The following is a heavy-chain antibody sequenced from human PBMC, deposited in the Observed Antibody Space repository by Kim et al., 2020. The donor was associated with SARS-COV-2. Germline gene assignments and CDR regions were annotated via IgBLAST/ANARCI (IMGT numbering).Heavy chain of an antibody. CDR3: ARSGDDAFDI. CDR1: GYTFTGNY. J-gene: IGHJ3*02. D-gene: IGHD1-26*01. CDR2: INPNSGGT. V-gene: IGHV1-2*06. Sequence: ASVKVSCKASGYTFTGNYMHWVRQAPGQGLEWMGRINPNSGGTNYAKKFQGRVTITRDKSISTAYMELSRLRSDDTAVYYCARSGDDAFDIWGQGTMVTVSS.